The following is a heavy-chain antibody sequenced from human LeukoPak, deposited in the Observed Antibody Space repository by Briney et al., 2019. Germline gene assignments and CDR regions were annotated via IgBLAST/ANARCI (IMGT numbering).Heavy chain of an antibody. J-gene: IGHJ4*02. CDR1: GFTFSSYA. D-gene: IGHD4-11*01. CDR2: ISYDGSNK. V-gene: IGHV3-30-3*01. CDR3: AKEGRPPRADDNSNYLFGDY. Sequence: GRSLRLSCAASGFTFSSYAMHWVRQAPGKGLEWVAVISYDGSNKYYADSVKGRFTISRDNSKNTLYLQMNSLRAEDTAVYYCAKEGRPPRADDNSNYLFGDYWGQGTLVTVSS.